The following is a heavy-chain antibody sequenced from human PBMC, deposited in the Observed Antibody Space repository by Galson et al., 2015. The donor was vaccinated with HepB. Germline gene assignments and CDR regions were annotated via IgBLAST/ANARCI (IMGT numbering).Heavy chain of an antibody. Sequence: SLRLSCAAPGFTFSSYGMHWVRQAPGKGLEWVAFIRYDGSNKYYADSVKGRFTISRDNSKNTLYLQMNSLRAEDTAVYYCAKGDDSSGYYDDAFDIWGQGTMVTVSS. CDR3: AKGDDSSGYYDDAFDI. CDR1: GFTFSSYG. V-gene: IGHV3-30*02. J-gene: IGHJ3*02. CDR2: IRYDGSNK. D-gene: IGHD3-22*01.